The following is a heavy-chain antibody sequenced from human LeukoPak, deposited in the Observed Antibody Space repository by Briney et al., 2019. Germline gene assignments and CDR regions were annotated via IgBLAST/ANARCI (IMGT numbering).Heavy chain of an antibody. V-gene: IGHV4-30-4*01. D-gene: IGHD3-3*01. Sequence: TLSLTCTVSGGSISSGDYYWSWIRQPPGKGLEWIVYIYYSGSTYYNPSLKSRVTISVDTSKNQFSLKLSSVTAADTAVYYCARGPYDFWSGYSGSFDYWGQGTLVTVSS. CDR1: GGSISSGDYY. J-gene: IGHJ4*02. CDR3: ARGPYDFWSGYSGSFDY. CDR2: IYYSGST.